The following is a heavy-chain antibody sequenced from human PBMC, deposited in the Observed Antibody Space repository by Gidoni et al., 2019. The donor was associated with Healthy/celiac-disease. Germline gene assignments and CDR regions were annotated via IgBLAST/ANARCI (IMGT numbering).Heavy chain of an antibody. CDR3: ARDLVVVVAATPSVYYYYGMDV. CDR2: ISSSSSYI. D-gene: IGHD2-15*01. Sequence: EVQLVESGGGLVKPGGSLILSCAASGFTFRSYRMNWVRKAPGKGLECVASISSSSSYIYYADSVKGRFTISRDNAKNSLYLQMNSLRAEDTAVYYCARDLVVVVAATPSVYYYYGMDVWGQGTTVTVSS. J-gene: IGHJ6*02. V-gene: IGHV3-21*01. CDR1: GFTFRSYR.